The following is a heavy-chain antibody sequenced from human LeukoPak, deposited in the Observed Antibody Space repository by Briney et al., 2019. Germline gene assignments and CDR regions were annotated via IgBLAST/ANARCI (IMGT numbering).Heavy chain of an antibody. CDR2: ISSSSRYI. CDR1: GFTFSSYS. CDR3: ARDSMVRGVRFSY. V-gene: IGHV3-21*01. J-gene: IGHJ4*02. Sequence: GGSLRLSCAASGFTFSSYSMNWVRQAPGKGLEWVSSISSSSRYIYYADSVKGRFTISRDNAKNSLYLQMNSLRAEDTAVYYCARDSMVRGVRFSYWGQGTLVTVSS. D-gene: IGHD3-10*01.